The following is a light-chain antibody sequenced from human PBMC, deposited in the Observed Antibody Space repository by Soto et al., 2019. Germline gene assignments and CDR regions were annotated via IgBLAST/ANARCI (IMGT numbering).Light chain of an antibody. J-gene: IGLJ1*01. CDR2: GVT. CDR1: SSDVGAYNY. Sequence: QSALTQPASVSGSPGQSITISCTGTSSDVGAYNYVSWFQQHPGKAPKLMIYGVTNRPSGVSSRFSGSKSGNTASLTISGLQAEDEADYYCSSFTIRTTYVFGTGTKLTVL. CDR3: SSFTIRTTYV. V-gene: IGLV2-14*01.